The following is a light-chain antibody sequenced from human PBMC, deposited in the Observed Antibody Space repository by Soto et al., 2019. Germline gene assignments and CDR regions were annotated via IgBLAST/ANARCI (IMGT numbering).Light chain of an antibody. J-gene: IGKJ1*01. CDR3: QQYGGWPRT. CDR2: GAT. CDR1: QNVMYN. Sequence: EIVLTQSPATLYVSPGGRATLSCRASQNVMYNLAWYQQKPGQAPRLLVYGATTRGTDAPPRFRGSGSGTEFSLTISSLQSEDFANEYCQQYGGWPRTFVQGSRVELK. V-gene: IGKV3-15*01.